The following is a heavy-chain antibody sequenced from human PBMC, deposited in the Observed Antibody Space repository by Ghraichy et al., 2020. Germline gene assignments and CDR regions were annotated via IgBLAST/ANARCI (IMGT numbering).Heavy chain of an antibody. Sequence: GSLRLSCTVSGGSISSYYWSWIRQPPGKGLEWIGYIYYSGSTNYNTSLKSRVTISVDTSKNQFSLKLSYVTAADTAVYYCARGAWLTYYYDSSGYSLDYWGQGTLVTVSS. CDR1: GGSISSYY. CDR3: ARGAWLTYYYDSSGYSLDY. V-gene: IGHV4-59*01. J-gene: IGHJ4*02. CDR2: IYYSGST. D-gene: IGHD3-22*01.